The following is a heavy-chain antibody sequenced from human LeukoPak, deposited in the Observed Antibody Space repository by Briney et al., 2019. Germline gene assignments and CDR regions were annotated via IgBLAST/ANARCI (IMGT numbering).Heavy chain of an antibody. CDR1: GGSISSYY. D-gene: IGHD1-7*01. Sequence: PSETQSLTCTVSGGSISSYYWSWIRQPPGKGLEWIGYIYYSGSTNYNPSLKSRVTISVDTSKNQFSLKLSSVTAADTAVYYCARGLELLYGMDVWGQGTTVTVSS. CDR2: IYYSGST. V-gene: IGHV4-59*01. J-gene: IGHJ6*02. CDR3: ARGLELLYGMDV.